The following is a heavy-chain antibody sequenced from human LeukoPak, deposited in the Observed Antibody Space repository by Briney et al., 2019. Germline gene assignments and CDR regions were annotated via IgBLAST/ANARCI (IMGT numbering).Heavy chain of an antibody. CDR2: IKQDGTEE. D-gene: IGHD3-22*01. CDR1: GFTFSSYW. J-gene: IGHJ4*02. Sequence: PGGSLRLSCAASGFTFSSYWMSWVRQAPGKGLEWVANIKQDGTEEYYVDSVKGRFTISRDNAKNSLYLQMNSLRADDTAVYYCARWEGNGYYFDYRGQGTLVTASS. V-gene: IGHV3-7*01. CDR3: ARWEGNGYYFDY.